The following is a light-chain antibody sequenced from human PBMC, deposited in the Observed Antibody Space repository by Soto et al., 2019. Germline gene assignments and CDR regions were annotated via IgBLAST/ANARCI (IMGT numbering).Light chain of an antibody. CDR3: QQYDGSPRN. CDR1: QNISNY. CDR2: DAS. Sequence: DIQLTQSPSSLSASVGDRVTITCQASQNISNYLNWYQQKPGQAPKLLIYDASNLETGVPSRFSGSGSGTDFTLTITRLEPEDFAVYHCQQYDGSPRNFGQGTKVDIK. J-gene: IGKJ1*01. V-gene: IGKV1-33*01.